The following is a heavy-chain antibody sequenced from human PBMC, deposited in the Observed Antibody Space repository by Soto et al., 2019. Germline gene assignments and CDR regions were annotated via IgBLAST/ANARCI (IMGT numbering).Heavy chain of an antibody. D-gene: IGHD1-26*01. Sequence: EVQLVESGGGLVKPGGSLRLSCAASGFTFSSYSMNWVRQAPGKGLEWVSSISSSSSYIYYADSVKGRFTISRDNAKNSLYLQMSSLRAEDTAVYYCARAPRWELPADLDYWGQGTLVTVSS. CDR3: ARAPRWELPADLDY. J-gene: IGHJ4*02. CDR1: GFTFSSYS. CDR2: ISSSSSYI. V-gene: IGHV3-21*01.